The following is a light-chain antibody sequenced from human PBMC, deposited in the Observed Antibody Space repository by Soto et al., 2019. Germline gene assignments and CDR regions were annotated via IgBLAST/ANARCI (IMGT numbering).Light chain of an antibody. V-gene: IGLV4-69*01. CDR1: SGHSNYA. Sequence: QPLLTQSPSASASLGASVKLTCTLSSGHSNYAIAWHQQQPEKGPRYLMKVNSGGSHIKGDGIPDRFSGSSSGAERYLFISSLQSEDEADYYCQTWGTGSAFVVFGGGTQLTVL. CDR3: QTWGTGSAFVV. CDR2: VNSGGSH. J-gene: IGLJ7*01.